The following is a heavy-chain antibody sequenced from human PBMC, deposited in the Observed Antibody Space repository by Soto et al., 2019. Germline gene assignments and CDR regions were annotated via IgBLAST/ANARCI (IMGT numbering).Heavy chain of an antibody. D-gene: IGHD2-21*02. J-gene: IGHJ4*02. CDR1: GFPFDNYA. Sequence: GGSLRLSCEASGFPFDNYAMSWVRQAPGKGLEWVSAISGGSPKEFYAESVKGRFTISRDNSKNTLFLEMNSLRADDAALYYCAKDFSRDSFSQNPSCGGDCYLLDSWGQGTQVTVSS. CDR3: AKDFSRDSFSQNPSCGGDCYLLDS. CDR2: ISGGSPKE. V-gene: IGHV3-23*01.